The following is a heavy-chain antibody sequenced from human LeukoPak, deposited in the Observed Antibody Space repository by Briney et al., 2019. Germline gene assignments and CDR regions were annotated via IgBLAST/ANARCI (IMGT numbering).Heavy chain of an antibody. V-gene: IGHV3-33*01. Sequence: GGSLRLSCAASGFTFSSYGMHWVRQAPGKGLEWVAVIWYDGSNKYYADSVKGRFTISRDNSKNTLYLQMNSLRAEDTAVYYCAREPLEGATSHLFDYWGQGTLVTVSS. D-gene: IGHD1-26*01. J-gene: IGHJ4*02. CDR3: AREPLEGATSHLFDY. CDR2: IWYDGSNK. CDR1: GFTFSSYG.